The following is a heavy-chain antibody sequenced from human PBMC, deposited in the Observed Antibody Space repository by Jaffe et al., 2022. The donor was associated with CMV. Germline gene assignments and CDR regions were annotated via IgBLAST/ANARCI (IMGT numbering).Heavy chain of an antibody. J-gene: IGHJ3*02. CDR1: GFTFSSYE. D-gene: IGHD4-17*01. V-gene: IGHV3-48*03. CDR2: ISSSGSTI. Sequence: EVQLVESGGGLVQPGGSLRLSCAASGFTFSSYEMNWVRQAPGKGLEWVSYISSSGSTIYYADSVKGRFTISRDNAKNSLYLQMNSLRAEDTAVYYCARDKPSATVTLDAFDIWGQGTMVTVSS. CDR3: ARDKPSATVTLDAFDI.